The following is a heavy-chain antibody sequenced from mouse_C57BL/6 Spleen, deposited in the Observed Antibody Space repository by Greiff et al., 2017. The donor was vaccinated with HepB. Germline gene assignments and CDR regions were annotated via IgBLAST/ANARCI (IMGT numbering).Heavy chain of an antibody. D-gene: IGHD3-2*02. J-gene: IGHJ2*01. CDR1: GYTFTSYW. Sequence: QVQLQQPGAELVMPGASVKLSCKASGYTFTSYWMHWVKQRPGQGLEWIGEIDPSDSYTNYNQKFKGKSTLTVDKSSSTAYMQLSSLTSEDSAVDYCAADSSGYGYWGQGTTLTVSS. V-gene: IGHV1-69*01. CDR3: AADSSGYGY. CDR2: IDPSDSYT.